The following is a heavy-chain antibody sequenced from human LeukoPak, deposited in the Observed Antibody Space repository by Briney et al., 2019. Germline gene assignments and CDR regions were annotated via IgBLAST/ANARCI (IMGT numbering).Heavy chain of an antibody. CDR1: GFTFSSYA. J-gene: IGHJ3*02. CDR3: AKDHSGSYFISAFDI. D-gene: IGHD1-26*01. Sequence: GGSLRLSCAASGFTFSSYAMYWVRQAPGKGLEWVSGNSGSGGNTYYADSVKGRFTISRDNSKNTLYLQMNSLRAEDTAVYYCAKDHSGSYFISAFDIWGQGTMVTVSS. CDR2: NSGSGGNT. V-gene: IGHV3-23*01.